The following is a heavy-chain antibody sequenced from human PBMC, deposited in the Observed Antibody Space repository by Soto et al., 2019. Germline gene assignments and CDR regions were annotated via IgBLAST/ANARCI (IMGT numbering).Heavy chain of an antibody. Sequence: QVQLVQSGAEVKKPGSSVKVSCKASGGTFSSYAISWVRQAPGQGLEWMGGIIPIFGTANYAQKFQGRVTITADKSTSTAYMELSSLRSEDTAVYYCARVGRSIAARGDWFDPWGQGTLVTVSS. CDR1: GGTFSSYA. CDR3: ARVGRSIAARGDWFDP. D-gene: IGHD6-6*01. V-gene: IGHV1-69*06. J-gene: IGHJ5*02. CDR2: IIPIFGTA.